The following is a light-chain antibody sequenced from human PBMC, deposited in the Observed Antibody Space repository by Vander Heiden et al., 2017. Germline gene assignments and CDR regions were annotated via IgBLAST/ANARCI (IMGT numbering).Light chain of an antibody. CDR3: NSYTTSNTYV. CDR1: NIDVGNSNR. J-gene: IGLJ1*01. V-gene: IGLV2-18*02. CDR2: EVN. Sequence: QSALTQPPSVSGSPGQTVTISCTGTNIDVGNSNRSSWTQKPTRTAPKVIIYEVNNRPSGVPDRFSGSQSGNKASLTISGLQAEDEADYYCNSYTTSNTYVFGTGTKVTVL.